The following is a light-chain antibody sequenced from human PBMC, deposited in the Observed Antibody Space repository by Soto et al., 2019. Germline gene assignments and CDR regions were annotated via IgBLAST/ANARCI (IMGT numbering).Light chain of an antibody. CDR1: SSNIGAGYD. Sequence: QSVLTQPPSVSGAPGQRVTISCTGSSSNIGAGYDVHWYQQLPGTAPKLLIYGDNNRPSGVPDRFSGSKSGTSASLAITGHQAEHEADYYCQYYESSLSSYVFGTGTKVTVL. CDR3: QYYESSLSSYV. V-gene: IGLV1-40*01. J-gene: IGLJ1*01. CDR2: GDN.